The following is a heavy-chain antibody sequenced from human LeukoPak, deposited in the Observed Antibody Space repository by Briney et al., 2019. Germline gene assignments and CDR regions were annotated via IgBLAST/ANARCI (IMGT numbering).Heavy chain of an antibody. CDR2: ISPNSDDT. V-gene: IGHV1-2*02. CDR1: GYTFTGYY. CDR3: ARGGFDY. Sequence: GESLKISCKASGYTFTGYYLHWVRQAPGQGLEWMGWISPNSDDTNYAQKFRGRVNMTRDTSISTAYMELSRLRSDDTVIYYCARGGFDYWGQGTLVTVSS. J-gene: IGHJ4*02.